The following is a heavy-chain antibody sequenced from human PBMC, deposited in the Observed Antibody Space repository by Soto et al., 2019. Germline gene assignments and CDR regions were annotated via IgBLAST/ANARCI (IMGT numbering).Heavy chain of an antibody. CDR2: INPSGGST. CDR3: ARAHYSYCSGGSCYTFDP. Sequence: QVQLVQSGAEVKKPGASVKVSCKASGYTFTSYYMHWVRQAPGQGLEWMGIINPSGGSTSYAQKFQGRVTMTRDTSTSTVYMELSSLRSEDTAVYYCARAHYSYCSGGSCYTFDPWGQGTLVTVSS. CDR1: GYTFTSYY. D-gene: IGHD2-15*01. J-gene: IGHJ5*02. V-gene: IGHV1-46*03.